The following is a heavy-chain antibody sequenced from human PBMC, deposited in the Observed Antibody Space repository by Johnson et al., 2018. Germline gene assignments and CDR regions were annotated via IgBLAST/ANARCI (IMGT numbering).Heavy chain of an antibody. CDR3: ARVEYCGDDCYFLYFQH. Sequence: QVQLVQSGAEVKKPGSSVKVSCKASGGTFSSYAISWVRQAPGQGLEWMGGIIPIFGTTNYAQQFQGRVTITADDPTSTAYMELSSLRSEETAVDYCARVEYCGDDCYFLYFQHWGQGTLVTVSS. J-gene: IGHJ1*01. CDR2: IIPIFGTT. D-gene: IGHD2-21*02. CDR1: GGTFSSYA. V-gene: IGHV1-69*01.